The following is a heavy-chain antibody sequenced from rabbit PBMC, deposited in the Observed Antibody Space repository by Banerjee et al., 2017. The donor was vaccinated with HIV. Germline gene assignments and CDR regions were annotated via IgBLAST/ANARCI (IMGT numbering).Heavy chain of an antibody. CDR3: ARDYGGYGYDL. CDR2: VDGGSIGNT. Sequence: QEQLEESGGDLVKPEGSLTLTCTASGFSFSSSYWICWVRQAPGKGLEWIACVDGGSIGNTYYASWAKGRFTISKTSSTTVTLQMTSLTAADTATYFCARDYGGYGYDLWGPGTLVTVS. D-gene: IGHD6-1*01. V-gene: IGHV1S45*01. J-gene: IGHJ4*01. CDR1: GFSFSSSYW.